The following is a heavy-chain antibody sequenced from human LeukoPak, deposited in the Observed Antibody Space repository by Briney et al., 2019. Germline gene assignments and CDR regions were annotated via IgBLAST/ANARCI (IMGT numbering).Heavy chain of an antibody. J-gene: IGHJ4*02. Sequence: ASVKVSCKASGYTFTSYGISWVRQAPGQGLEWMGWISAYNGNTNYAQELQGRVTMTTDTSTSTDYMELRSLRSDDTAVYYCARDTKYYYDSSGYYYRGALYYFDYWGQGTLVTVSS. CDR2: ISAYNGNT. CDR3: ARDTKYYYDSSGYYYRGALYYFDY. V-gene: IGHV1-18*01. D-gene: IGHD3-22*01. CDR1: GYTFTSYG.